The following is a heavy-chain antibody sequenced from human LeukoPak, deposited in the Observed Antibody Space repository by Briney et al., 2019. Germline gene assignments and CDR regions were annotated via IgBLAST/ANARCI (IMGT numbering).Heavy chain of an antibody. CDR2: IYYSGST. D-gene: IGHD6-13*01. Sequence: SETLSLTCTVSGGSISSHYWSWIRQPPGKGLEWIGYIYYSGSTNYNPSLKSRVTISVDTSKNQFSLKLSSVTAADTAVHYCARNIAAAFDYWGQGTLVTVSS. V-gene: IGHV4-59*11. CDR1: GGSISSHY. CDR3: ARNIAAAFDY. J-gene: IGHJ4*02.